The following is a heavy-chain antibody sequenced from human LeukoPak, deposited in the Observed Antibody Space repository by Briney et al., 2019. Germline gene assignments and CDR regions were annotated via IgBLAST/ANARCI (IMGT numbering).Heavy chain of an antibody. Sequence: GASVKVSCKASGYTFTSYYMHWVRQAPGRGLEWMGIINPSGGSTSYAQKFQGRVTMTRDTSTSTVYMELSSLRSEDTAVYYCARNYYGSGTPGRYFDYWGQGTLVTVSS. CDR1: GYTFTSYY. D-gene: IGHD3-10*01. V-gene: IGHV1-46*01. CDR3: ARNYYGSGTPGRYFDY. J-gene: IGHJ4*02. CDR2: INPSGGST.